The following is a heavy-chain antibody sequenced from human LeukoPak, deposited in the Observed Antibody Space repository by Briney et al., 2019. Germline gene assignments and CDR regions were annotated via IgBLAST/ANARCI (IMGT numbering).Heavy chain of an antibody. V-gene: IGHV5-51*01. CDR2: IYPGDSDA. CDR3: ARLVPRGTCYSCWNDY. D-gene: IGHD2-15*01. J-gene: IGHJ4*02. CDR1: GYSFYSCW. Sequence: GAPLKISSNGSGYSFYSCWIGCVRQIPGERLEGMGIIYPGDSDAKYSPSFQGQVTISAAKSITTAYLQWSSLKATDTAMYYCARLVPRGTCYSCWNDYWGQGTLVTVSS.